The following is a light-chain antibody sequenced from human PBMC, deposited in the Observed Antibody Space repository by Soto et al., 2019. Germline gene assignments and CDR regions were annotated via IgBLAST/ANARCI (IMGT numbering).Light chain of an antibody. V-gene: IGLV1-47*01. CDR2: RNN. CDR3: AAWDAGVSGPA. CDR1: SSNIGSKY. Sequence: QPVLTQPPSASGTPGQRVTISCSGSSSNIGSKYVYWYQQLPGTAPKLLMYRNNQRPSGVPDRFSGSKSGTSASLAIGGLRSEDEADYYCAAWDAGVSGPAFGGGTKLTVL. J-gene: IGLJ2*01.